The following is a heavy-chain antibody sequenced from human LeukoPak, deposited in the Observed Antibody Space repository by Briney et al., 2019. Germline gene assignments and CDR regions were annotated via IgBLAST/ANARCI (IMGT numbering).Heavy chain of an antibody. Sequence: ASVKVSCKASGYTFTSYGISWVRQAPGQGLEWMGWISAYNGNTNYAQKLQGRVTMTTDTSTSTAYMELRSLRSDDTAVYYCARKGGSSTRTYGDPFDYWGQGTLVTVSS. CDR3: ARKGGSSTRTYGDPFDY. J-gene: IGHJ4*02. CDR2: ISAYNGNT. V-gene: IGHV1-18*01. D-gene: IGHD4-17*01. CDR1: GYTFTSYG.